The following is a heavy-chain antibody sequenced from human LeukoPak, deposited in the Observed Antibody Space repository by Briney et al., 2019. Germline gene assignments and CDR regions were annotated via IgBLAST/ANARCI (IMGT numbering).Heavy chain of an antibody. CDR1: GFTFSSSG. CDR3: ASDSPGYDSGSYFAY. D-gene: IGHD2-15*01. CDR2: ISYDGSNK. Sequence: GGSLRLSCAASGFTFSSSGMHWVRQAPGKGLEWVAVISYDGSNKYYADSVKGRFTFSRDNSKNTLYLQMNSLRAEDTAVYYCASDSPGYDSGSYFAYWGQGTLVTVSS. V-gene: IGHV3-30*03. J-gene: IGHJ4*02.